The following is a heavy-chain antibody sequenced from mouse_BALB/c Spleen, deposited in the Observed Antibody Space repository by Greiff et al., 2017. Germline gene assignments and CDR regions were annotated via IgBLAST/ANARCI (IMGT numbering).Heavy chain of an antibody. D-gene: IGHD2-10*02. Sequence: QVQLQQSGPELVKPGASVKISCKASGYAFSSSWMNWVKQRPGQGLEWIGRIYPGDGDTNYNGKFKGKATLTADKSSSTAYMQLSRLTSVDSAVSFCLVWKKGYAMDYWGQGTSVTVSS. CDR2: IYPGDGDT. V-gene: IGHV1-82*01. J-gene: IGHJ4*01. CDR1: GYAFSSSW. CDR3: LVWKKGYAMDY.